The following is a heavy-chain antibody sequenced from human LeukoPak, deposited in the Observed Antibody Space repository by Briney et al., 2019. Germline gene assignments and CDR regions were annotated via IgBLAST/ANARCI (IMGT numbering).Heavy chain of an antibody. CDR2: INHSGGT. CDR1: GGSFTGYY. V-gene: IGHV4-34*01. D-gene: IGHD5-12*01. Sequence: PSETLSLTCALYGGSFTGYYWRWIRQPPGKGLEWIGEINHSGGTKYNPSLKSRVTISVDTSTKQFFLRLTSVTAADTAVYYCACYAVRYSAYDREEDAFDIWGQGTMVTVSS. J-gene: IGHJ3*02. CDR3: ACYAVRYSAYDREEDAFDI.